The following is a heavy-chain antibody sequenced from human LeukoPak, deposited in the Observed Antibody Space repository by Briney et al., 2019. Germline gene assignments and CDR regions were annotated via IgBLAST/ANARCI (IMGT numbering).Heavy chain of an antibody. Sequence: GGSLRLTCAVSGFTFNYYDMHWVRQAPGKRLEWVSAIRTTGDTHYPDSVKGRFAMSREDAKNSVHLQMNTLRAGDTAVYYCARGVSYYYDNSGHPGWYFDLWGRGTLVTVSS. CDR2: IRTTGDT. CDR1: GFTFNYYD. D-gene: IGHD3-22*01. J-gene: IGHJ2*01. V-gene: IGHV3-13*01. CDR3: ARGVSYYYDNSGHPGWYFDL.